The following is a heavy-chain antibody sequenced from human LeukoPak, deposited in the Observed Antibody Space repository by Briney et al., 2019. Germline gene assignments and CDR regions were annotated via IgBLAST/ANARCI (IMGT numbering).Heavy chain of an antibody. V-gene: IGHV3-53*01. Sequence: PGGSLRLSCAPSGFTLITNDTSWVRHAPGKGLEWVSVLYSDGNTTYAASVQGRFTISRDNSKNTPYLEMNSLSPDDTAVYYCARGVEPLAANTLAYWGQGTLVTVSS. CDR2: LYSDGNT. J-gene: IGHJ4*02. CDR1: GFTLITND. CDR3: ARGVEPLAANTLAY. D-gene: IGHD1-14*01.